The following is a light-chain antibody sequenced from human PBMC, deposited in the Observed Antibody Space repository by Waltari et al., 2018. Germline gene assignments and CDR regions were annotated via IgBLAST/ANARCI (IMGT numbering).Light chain of an antibody. V-gene: IGKV2-28*01. CDR3: MQALQTPLT. CDR2: LGS. Sequence: DIVMTQSPLSLPVTPGAPASISCWSSQSLLHTNGYNYLGWYLQKPGQSPQLLIYLGSNRASGVPDRFSASGSVTEFTLKISRMEADDVGVYYCMQALQTPLTFGPGTKVDIK. CDR1: QSLLHTNGYNY. J-gene: IGKJ3*01.